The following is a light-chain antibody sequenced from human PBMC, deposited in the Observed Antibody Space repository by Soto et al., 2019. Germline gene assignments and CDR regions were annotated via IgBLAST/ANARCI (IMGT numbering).Light chain of an antibody. CDR1: QSVSSSY. Sequence: EIVLTQSPGTPSLSPGERATLSCRASQSVSSSYLAWYQQKPGQAPRLHIYGASTRATGIPARFSGSGSGTEFTLTISSLQSEDFAVYYCQQYGSSPWTFGQGTKVDIK. V-gene: IGKV3-20*01. CDR3: QQYGSSPWT. J-gene: IGKJ1*01. CDR2: GAS.